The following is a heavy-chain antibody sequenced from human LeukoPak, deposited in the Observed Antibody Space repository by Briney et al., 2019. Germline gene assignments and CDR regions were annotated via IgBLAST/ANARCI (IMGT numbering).Heavy chain of an antibody. D-gene: IGHD6-19*01. CDR1: GFTFSSYD. Sequence: PGGSLRLSCAASGFTFSSYDMHWVRQAPGKGLEWVSAIGTAGDTYYPGSVKGRFTISRENAKNSLYLQMNSLRAGDTAVYYCARFLSLYSSGWYDYWGQGTLVTVSS. CDR2: IGTAGDT. J-gene: IGHJ4*02. V-gene: IGHV3-13*01. CDR3: ARFLSLYSSGWYDY.